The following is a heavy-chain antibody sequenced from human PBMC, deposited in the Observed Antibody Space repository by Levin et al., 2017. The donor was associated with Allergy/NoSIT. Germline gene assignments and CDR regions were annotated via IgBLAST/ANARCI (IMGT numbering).Heavy chain of an antibody. J-gene: IGHJ4*02. CDR2: IYSGGST. V-gene: IGHV3-53*01. D-gene: IGHD6-13*01. Sequence: GGSLRLSCAASGFTVSSNYMSWVRQAPGKGLEWVSVIYSGGSTYYADSVKGRFTISRDNSKNTLYLQMNSLRAEDTAVYYCASDRAGYSGSWLYYFDYWGRGTLVTVSS. CDR1: GFTVSSNY. CDR3: ASDRAGYSGSWLYYFDY.